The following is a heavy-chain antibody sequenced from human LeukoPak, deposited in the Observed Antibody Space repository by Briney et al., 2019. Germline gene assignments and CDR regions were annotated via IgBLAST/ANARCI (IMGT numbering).Heavy chain of an antibody. Sequence: ASLNVSCKASGFSFSSHGVSWVRQAPGQGLEWMGRISTYFGVTHCAEKVKDRFTMTIDTATTTAYMQLKSLRYDDTAVYYCARDSDYSGNGNGDWFDGWGQGTVVTVSS. V-gene: IGHV1-18*04. J-gene: IGHJ5*02. D-gene: IGHD4-11*01. CDR3: ARDSDYSGNGNGDWFDG. CDR1: GFSFSSHG. CDR2: ISTYFGVT.